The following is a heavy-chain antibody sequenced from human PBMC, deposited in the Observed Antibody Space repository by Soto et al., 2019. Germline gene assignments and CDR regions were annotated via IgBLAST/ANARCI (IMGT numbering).Heavy chain of an antibody. CDR2: IYPSDSDT. D-gene: IGHD3-3*01. CDR1: GYNFAGYW. Sequence: GESLKISCKGSGYNFAGYWIAWVRQMPGKGLELMGIIYPSDSDTRYRPSFQGQVTISADKSISSAYLQWSSLRASDTAMYYCAGGGVSSRTLGYWGQGTPGAVSS. V-gene: IGHV5-51*01. J-gene: IGHJ4*02. CDR3: AGGGVSSRTLGY.